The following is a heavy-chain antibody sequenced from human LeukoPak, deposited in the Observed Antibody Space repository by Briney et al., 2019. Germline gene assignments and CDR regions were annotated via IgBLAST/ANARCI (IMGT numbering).Heavy chain of an antibody. D-gene: IGHD1-26*01. Sequence: PGGSLRLSCAAYTFTFSCHSMFWVRHGPGSGLEYVSVISYDGSSKYYADSVKGRVTVSRDNGKNTLYLQVDSLRTEDTGIYYCVRDLVGASTWGQGTLVTVSS. J-gene: IGHJ4*02. CDR3: VRDLVGAST. V-gene: IGHV3-30*04. CDR2: ISYDGSSK. CDR1: TFTFSCHS.